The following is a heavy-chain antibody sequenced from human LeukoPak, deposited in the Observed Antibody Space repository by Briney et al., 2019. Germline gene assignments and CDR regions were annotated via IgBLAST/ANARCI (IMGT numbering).Heavy chain of an antibody. J-gene: IGHJ4*02. CDR3: ARERLGNYYDSSGYLF. V-gene: IGHV3-33*01. D-gene: IGHD3-22*01. CDR1: GFTFSNYG. CDR2: IWYDGSNK. Sequence: PGGSLRLSCAASGFTFSNYGMHWVRQAPGKGLEWVAVIWYDGSNKYYGDSVKGRFTISRDNSKNTLYLQMNSLRVEDTAVYYCARERLGNYYDSSGYLFWGQGTLVTVSS.